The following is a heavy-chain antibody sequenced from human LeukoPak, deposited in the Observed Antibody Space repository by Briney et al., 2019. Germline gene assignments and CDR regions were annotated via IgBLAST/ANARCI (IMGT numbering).Heavy chain of an antibody. CDR1: GYTFTSYY. J-gene: IGHJ4*02. D-gene: IGHD6-13*01. CDR2: INPNSGGT. V-gene: IGHV1-2*02. CDR3: ARVRYSSSWSHTPYYFDY. Sequence: ASVKVSCKASGYTFTSYYMHWVRQAPGQGLEWMGWINPNSGGTNYAQKFQGRVTMTRDTSISTAYMELSRLRSDDTAVYYCARVRYSSSWSHTPYYFDYWGQGTLVTVSS.